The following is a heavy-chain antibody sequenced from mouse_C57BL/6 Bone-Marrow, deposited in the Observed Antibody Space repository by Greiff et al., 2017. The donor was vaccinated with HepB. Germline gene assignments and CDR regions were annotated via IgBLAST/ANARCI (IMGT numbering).Heavy chain of an antibody. CDR1: GFTFSDYY. Sequence: EVQGVESGGGLVQPGGSLKLSCAASGFTFSDYYMYWVRQTPEKRLEWVAYISNGGGSTYYPDTVKGRFTISRDNAKNTLYLQMSRLKSEDTAMYYCARRRSSYFDYWGQGTTLTVSS. D-gene: IGHD1-1*01. CDR2: ISNGGGST. CDR3: ARRRSSYFDY. J-gene: IGHJ2*01. V-gene: IGHV5-12*01.